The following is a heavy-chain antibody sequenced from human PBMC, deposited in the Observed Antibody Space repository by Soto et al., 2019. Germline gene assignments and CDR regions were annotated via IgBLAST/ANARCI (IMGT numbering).Heavy chain of an antibody. J-gene: IGHJ4*02. CDR1: GLTLSDYY. CDR3: ARDGYGFGKGYYLDH. Sequence: QVQLVESGGGLVKPGGSLRLSCAASGLTLSDYYMTWIRQAPGKGLEWVSDISVSSSYTNYAYSVKGRFTISRDNAKNSLYLQMNSLRAEDTAVYYCARDGYGFGKGYYLDHWGQGTLVTVSS. CDR2: ISVSSSYT. V-gene: IGHV3-11*06. D-gene: IGHD5-18*01.